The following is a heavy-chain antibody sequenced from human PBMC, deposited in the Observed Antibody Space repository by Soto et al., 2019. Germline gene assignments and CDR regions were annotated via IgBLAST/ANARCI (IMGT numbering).Heavy chain of an antibody. D-gene: IGHD1-26*01. CDR2: IKSKTDGGTT. CDR1: GFTFSNAW. CDR3: TTPSYDLDY. V-gene: IGHV3-15*01. J-gene: IGHJ4*02. Sequence: GESLKISCKASGFTFSNAWMSWVRQAPGKGLEWVGRIKSKTDGGTTDYAAPVKGRFTISRDDSKNTLYLQMNSLKTEDTAVYYCTTPSYDLDYWGQGTLVTVSS.